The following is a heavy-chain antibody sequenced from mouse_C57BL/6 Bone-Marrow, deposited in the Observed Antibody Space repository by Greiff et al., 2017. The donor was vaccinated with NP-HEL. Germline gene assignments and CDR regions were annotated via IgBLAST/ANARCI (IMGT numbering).Heavy chain of an antibody. CDR2: IWTGGGT. J-gene: IGHJ4*01. V-gene: IGHV2-9-1*01. CDR3: ARKRYGSSHYAMDY. Sequence: VKLVESGPGLVAPSQSLSITCTVSGFSLTSYAISWVRQPPGKGLEWLGVIWTGGGTNYNSALKSRLSISKDNSKSQVFLKMNSLQTDDTARYYCARKRYGSSHYAMDYWGQGTSVTVSS. CDR1: GFSLTSYA. D-gene: IGHD1-1*01.